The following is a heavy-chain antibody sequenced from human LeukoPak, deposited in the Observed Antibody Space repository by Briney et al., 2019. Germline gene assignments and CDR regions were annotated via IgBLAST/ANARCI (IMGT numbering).Heavy chain of an antibody. CDR3: ARDMRSSGYFAYFDY. D-gene: IGHD3-22*01. CDR1: GGSISSYY. J-gene: IGHJ4*02. V-gene: IGHV4-38-2*02. CDR2: VYHSGST. Sequence: SETLSLTCTVSGGSISSYYWGWIRQPPGKGLEWIGSVYHSGSTYYNPSLKSRVTMSVDTSKNQFSLKLSSVTAADTAVYYCARDMRSSGYFAYFDYWGQGTLVTVSS.